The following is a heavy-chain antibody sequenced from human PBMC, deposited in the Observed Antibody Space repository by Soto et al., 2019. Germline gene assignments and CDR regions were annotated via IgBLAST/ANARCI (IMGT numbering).Heavy chain of an antibody. CDR1: GFTFSSYS. V-gene: IGHV3-48*01. CDR3: ARDRFDYIWGSYELDY. CDR2: ISSSSSTI. Sequence: EVQLVESGGGLVQPGGSLRLSCAASGFTFSSYSMNWVRQAPGKVLEWVSYISSSSSTIYYADSVKGRFTISRDNAKNSLYLQMNSLRAEDTAVYYCARDRFDYIWGSYELDYWGQGTLVTVSS. D-gene: IGHD3-16*01. J-gene: IGHJ4*02.